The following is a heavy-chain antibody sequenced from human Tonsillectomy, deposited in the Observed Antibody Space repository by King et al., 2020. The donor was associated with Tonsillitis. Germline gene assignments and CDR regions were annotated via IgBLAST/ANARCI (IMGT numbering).Heavy chain of an antibody. Sequence: QLVQSGAEVKKPGASVKVSCQTSGYTFANYLIHWVRQAPGQGLEWLGMINPSGGSTSIAQKFQGRVSMTTDTSTSTVYMALSSLKSEDTAVYYCSRGKTTMITTAYHIWGQGTMVTVSS. CDR1: GYTFANYL. CDR3: SRGKTTMITTAYHI. CDR2: INPSGGST. V-gene: IGHV1-46*03. D-gene: IGHD4-23*01. J-gene: IGHJ3*02.